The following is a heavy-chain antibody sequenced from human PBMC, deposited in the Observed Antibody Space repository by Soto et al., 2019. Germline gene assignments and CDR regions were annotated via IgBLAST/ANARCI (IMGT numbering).Heavy chain of an antibody. CDR1: GFTFSDYY. J-gene: IGHJ6*02. D-gene: IGHD3-22*01. V-gene: IGHV3-11*06. CDR2: ISSSSSYT. CDR3: ARGRARITMIVVVNDYYYYGMDV. Sequence: TGGSLRLSCAASGFTFSDYYMSWIRRAPGKGLEWVSYISSSSSYTNYADSVKGRFTISRDNAKNSLYLQMNSLRAEDTAVYYCARGRARITMIVVVNDYYYYGMDVWGQGTTVTVSS.